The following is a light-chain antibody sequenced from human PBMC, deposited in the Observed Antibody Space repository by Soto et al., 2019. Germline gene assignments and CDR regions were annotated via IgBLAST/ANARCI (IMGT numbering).Light chain of an antibody. CDR1: RSVGTF. CDR3: QQRSNSTIT. J-gene: IGKJ5*01. CDR2: GAS. Sequence: IVLTQSPSTRSLSPGSRCTLSCRASRSVGTFLAWYQQKHGQAPRLLIYGASSRATVIPERFSGSGYGTDFTLTISSIENEDFALYYCQQRSNSTITFGQGTRLEIK. V-gene: IGKV3-11*01.